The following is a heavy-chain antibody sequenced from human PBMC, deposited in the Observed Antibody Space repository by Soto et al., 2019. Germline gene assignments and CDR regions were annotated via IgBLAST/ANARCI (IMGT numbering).Heavy chain of an antibody. J-gene: IGHJ6*02. Sequence: QVQLVESGGGVVQPGRSLRLSCAASGFTFSSYAMHWVRQAPGKGLEWVAVISYDGSNKYYADSVKGRFTISRDNSKNTLYLQMNSLRAEDTAVYYCACLRVDSYYYYYYGMDVWGQGTTVTVSS. CDR1: GFTFSSYA. CDR2: ISYDGSNK. D-gene: IGHD3-22*01. CDR3: ACLRVDSYYYYYYGMDV. V-gene: IGHV3-30-3*01.